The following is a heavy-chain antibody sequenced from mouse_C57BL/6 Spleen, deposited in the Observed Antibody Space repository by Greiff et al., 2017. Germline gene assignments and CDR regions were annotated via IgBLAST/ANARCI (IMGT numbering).Heavy chain of an antibody. CDR1: GYTFTSYW. J-gene: IGHJ2*01. CDR2: IDPSDSYT. D-gene: IGHD1-3*01. Sequence: QVQLQQPGAELVMPGASVKLSCKASGYTFTSYWMHWVKQRPGQGLEWIGEIDPSDSYTNYHQKFKGKSTLTVDKSSSTAYRQLSSLTSEDSVVYYCARSCYKVYFDYWGQGTTLTVSS. V-gene: IGHV1-69*01. CDR3: ARSCYKVYFDY.